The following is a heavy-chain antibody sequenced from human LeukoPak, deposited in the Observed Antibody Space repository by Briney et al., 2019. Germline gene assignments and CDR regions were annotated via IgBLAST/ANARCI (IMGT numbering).Heavy chain of an antibody. D-gene: IGHD3-9*01. Sequence: PGRSLRLSCAASGFTFSSYGMHWVRQAPGKGLEWVAVISYDGSNKYYADSVKGRFTISRDNSKNTLYLQMNSLRAEYTAVYYCAKDFRARGYFDWLFQHWGQGTLVTVSS. CDR2: ISYDGSNK. V-gene: IGHV3-30*18. J-gene: IGHJ1*01. CDR3: AKDFRARGYFDWLFQH. CDR1: GFTFSSYG.